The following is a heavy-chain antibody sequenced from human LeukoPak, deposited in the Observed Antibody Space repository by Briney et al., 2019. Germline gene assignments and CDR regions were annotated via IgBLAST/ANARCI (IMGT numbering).Heavy chain of an antibody. CDR2: MNQSGST. J-gene: IGHJ6*03. D-gene: IGHD4-23*01. V-gene: IGHV4-34*01. Sequence: SETLSLTCAVYGGSFSGYYWSWIRQPSGKGLQWIGEMNQSGSTNYNPSLRSRVTISVDTSKNQFSLKLSSVTAADTAVYYCARLHYGGNYGYYYYYMDVWGKGTTVTISS. CDR3: ARLHYGGNYGYYYYYMDV. CDR1: GGSFSGYY.